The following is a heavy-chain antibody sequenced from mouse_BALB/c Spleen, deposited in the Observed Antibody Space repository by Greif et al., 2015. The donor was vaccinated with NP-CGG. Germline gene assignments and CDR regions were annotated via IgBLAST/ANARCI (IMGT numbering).Heavy chain of an antibody. CDR3: TRLGYYPLDY. CDR2: IYPSDSYT. Sequence: QVQLQQSGAELVRPGASVKLSCKASGYTFTSYWINWVKQRPGQGLEWIGNIYPSDSYTNYNQKFKDKATLTVDKSSSTAYMQLSSPTSEDSAVYYCTRLGYYPLDYWGQGTTLTVSS. V-gene: IGHV1-69*02. J-gene: IGHJ2*01. D-gene: IGHD2-3*01. CDR1: GYTFTSYW.